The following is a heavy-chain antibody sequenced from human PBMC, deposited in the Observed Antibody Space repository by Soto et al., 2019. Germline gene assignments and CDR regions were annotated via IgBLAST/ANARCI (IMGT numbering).Heavy chain of an antibody. CDR1: GFTVSSNY. V-gene: IGHV3-53*04. CDR2: IYSGGST. D-gene: IGHD2-2*02. J-gene: IGHJ6*03. CDR3: ARDHRYCSSTSCFTYYYYMDV. Sequence: GGSLRLSCAASGFTVSSNYMSWVRQAPGKGLEWVSVIYSGGSTYYADSVKGRFTISRHNSKNTLYLQMNSLRAEDTAVYYCARDHRYCSSTSCFTYYYYMDVWGKGTTVTVSS.